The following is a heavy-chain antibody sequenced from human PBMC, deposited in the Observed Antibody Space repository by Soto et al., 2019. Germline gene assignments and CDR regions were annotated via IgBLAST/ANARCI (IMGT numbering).Heavy chain of an antibody. Sequence: LSLTCTVSGGSISSYYWSWIRQPAGKGLEWIGRIYTSGSTNYNPSLKSRVTMSVDTSKNQFSLKLSSVTAADTAVYYCARDTLYYYDSSGYESSYYSDYWGQGTLVTVSS. CDR1: GGSISSYY. CDR2: IYTSGST. V-gene: IGHV4-4*07. D-gene: IGHD3-22*01. J-gene: IGHJ4*02. CDR3: ARDTLYYYDSSGYESSYYSDY.